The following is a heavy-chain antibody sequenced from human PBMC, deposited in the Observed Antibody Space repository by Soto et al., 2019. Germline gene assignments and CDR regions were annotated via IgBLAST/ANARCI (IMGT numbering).Heavy chain of an antibody. CDR3: ARAGYSSGWYEDY. Sequence: GGSLRLSCAASGFTFSSYWMSWVRQAPGKGLEWVANIKQDGSEKYYVDSVKGRFTISRDNAKNSLYLQMNSLRAEDTAVYYCARAGYSSGWYEDYWGQGTLVTVSS. D-gene: IGHD6-19*01. V-gene: IGHV3-7*01. J-gene: IGHJ4*02. CDR1: GFTFSSYW. CDR2: IKQDGSEK.